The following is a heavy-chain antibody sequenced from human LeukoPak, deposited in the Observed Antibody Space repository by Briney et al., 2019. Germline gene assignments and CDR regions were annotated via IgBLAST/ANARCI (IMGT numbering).Heavy chain of an antibody. CDR3: TRDGDYGDPTSDS. Sequence: GGSLRLSCTASGFTFGDYAMSWVRQAPGKGLEWVGFIRSKAYGGTTEYAASVKGRFTISRDDSKSIAYLQMNSLKTEDTAVYYCTRDGDYGDPTSDSWGQGTLVTVSS. J-gene: IGHJ4*02. D-gene: IGHD4-17*01. V-gene: IGHV3-49*04. CDR2: IRSKAYGGTT. CDR1: GFTFGDYA.